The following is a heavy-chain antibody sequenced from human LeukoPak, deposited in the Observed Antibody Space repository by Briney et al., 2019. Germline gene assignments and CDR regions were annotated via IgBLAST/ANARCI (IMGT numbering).Heavy chain of an antibody. J-gene: IGHJ4*02. CDR2: ISSGSNYI. CDR3: ASRYGSGTYYPFDY. CDR1: GFTFSDYS. D-gene: IGHD3-10*01. V-gene: IGHV3-21*06. Sequence: GGSLRLSCAASGFTFSDYSMTWVRQAPGKGLEWVSYISSGSNYIYYADSVKGRFTISRDNAKNSLYLQMNSMRAEDTAVYYCASRYGSGTYYPFDYWGQGILVTVSS.